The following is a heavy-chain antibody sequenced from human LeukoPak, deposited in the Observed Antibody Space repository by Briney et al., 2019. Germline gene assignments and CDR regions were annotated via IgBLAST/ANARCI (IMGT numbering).Heavy chain of an antibody. D-gene: IGHD2-8*01. CDR2: FDPEDGET. J-gene: IGHJ4*02. V-gene: IGHV1-24*01. CDR1: GYTLTELS. Sequence: ASVKVSCKVSGYTLTELSMHWVRQAPGKGLEWMGGFDPEDGETIYSQKFQGRVTMTEDTSISTSYMELSSLRSDDTAVYYCATPWGCTRPDCPFLHWGQGTLVTVSS. CDR3: ATPWGCTRPDCPFLH.